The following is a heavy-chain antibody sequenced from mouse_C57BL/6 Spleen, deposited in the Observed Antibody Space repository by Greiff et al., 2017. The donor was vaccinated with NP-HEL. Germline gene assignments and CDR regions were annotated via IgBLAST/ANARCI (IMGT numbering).Heavy chain of an antibody. Sequence: DVMLVESGGGLVKPGGSLKLSCAASGFTFSSYAMSWVRQTPEKRLEWVATISDGGSYTYYPDNVKGRFTISRDNAKNNLYLQMSHLKSEDTAMYSCAREGWDYWGQSTTLTVSS. V-gene: IGHV5-4*01. D-gene: IGHD2-3*01. CDR2: ISDGGSYT. CDR1: GFTFSSYA. J-gene: IGHJ2*01. CDR3: AREGWDY.